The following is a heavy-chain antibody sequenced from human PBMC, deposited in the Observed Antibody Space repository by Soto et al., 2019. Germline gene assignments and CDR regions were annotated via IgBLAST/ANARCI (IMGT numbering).Heavy chain of an antibody. Sequence: PTLVNPTQTLTLTCTLSGFSLSTSGMCVSWVRQPPGKALEWLALIDWDDDKYYSTSLKTRLTISKDTSKNQVVLTMTNLDPVDTATYSCARIRRDSRFYYYYYGMDVWGQGTTVTVSS. J-gene: IGHJ6*02. D-gene: IGHD2-15*01. CDR3: ARIRRDSRFYYYYYGMDV. V-gene: IGHV2-70*20. CDR2: IDWDDDK. CDR1: GFSLSTSGMC.